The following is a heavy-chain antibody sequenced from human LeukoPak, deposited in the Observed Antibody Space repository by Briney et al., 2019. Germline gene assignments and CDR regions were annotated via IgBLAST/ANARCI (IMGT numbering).Heavy chain of an antibody. Sequence: PGRSLRLSCAASGFTFSIYGMHWLRQAPGKGLEWVAVISYDESNKYYADSVKGRFTISRDNSKNTLYLQMNSLRAEDTAVYYCAKLPAEEYYDFRSGYQGWFDPWGQGTLVTVSS. CDR2: ISYDESNK. CDR3: AKLPAEEYYDFRSGYQGWFDP. V-gene: IGHV3-30*18. CDR1: GFTFSIYG. J-gene: IGHJ5*02. D-gene: IGHD3-3*01.